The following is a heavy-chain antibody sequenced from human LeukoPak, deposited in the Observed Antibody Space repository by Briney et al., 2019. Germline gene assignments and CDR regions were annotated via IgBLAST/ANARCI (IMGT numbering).Heavy chain of an antibody. J-gene: IGHJ4*02. Sequence: GGSLRLSCAASGFTFSSYSMNWVRQAPGKGLEWVSSISSSSSYIYYADSLKGRFTISRDNAKNSLYLQMNSLRAEDTAVYYCASSGYYVDFDYWGQGTLVTVSS. CDR3: ASSGYYVDFDY. CDR1: GFTFSSYS. V-gene: IGHV3-21*01. D-gene: IGHD3-22*01. CDR2: ISSSSSYI.